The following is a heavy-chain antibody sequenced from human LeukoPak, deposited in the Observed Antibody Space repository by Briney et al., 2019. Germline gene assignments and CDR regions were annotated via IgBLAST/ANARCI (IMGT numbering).Heavy chain of an antibody. J-gene: IGHJ6*03. CDR2: IYYSGST. CDR3: ARDGGRRVEYSSSSSYYYYMDV. CDR1: GGSISSYY. V-gene: IGHV4-59*01. Sequence: SETLSLTCTVSGGSISSYYWSWIRQPPGKGLEWIGYIYYSGSTNYNPSLKSRVTISVDTSKNQFSRKLRSVTAADTAVYYCARDGGRRVEYSSSSSYYYYMDVWGKGTTVTVSS. D-gene: IGHD6-6*01.